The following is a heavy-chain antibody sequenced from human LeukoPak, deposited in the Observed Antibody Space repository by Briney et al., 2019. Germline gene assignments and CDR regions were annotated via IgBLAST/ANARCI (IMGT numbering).Heavy chain of an antibody. J-gene: IGHJ6*02. Sequence: PSETLSLTCAVYGGSFSGYYWSWIRQPPGKGLEWIGEINHSGSTNYNPSLKSRVTMSVDTSKNQFSLKLSSVTAADTAVYYCARGPPTADTPMISYYYGMDVWGQGTTVTVSS. CDR1: GGSFSGYY. CDR3: ARGPPTADTPMISYYYGMDV. V-gene: IGHV4-34*01. D-gene: IGHD5-18*01. CDR2: INHSGST.